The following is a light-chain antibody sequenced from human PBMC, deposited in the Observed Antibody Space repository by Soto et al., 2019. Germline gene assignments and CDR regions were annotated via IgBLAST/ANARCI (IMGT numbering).Light chain of an antibody. CDR2: GNS. CDR3: QSYDSTLIAYV. V-gene: IGLV1-40*01. J-gene: IGLJ7*01. Sequence: QSVLTQPPSVSGAPGQRVTISCTGSSSNLWAGYDVHWYQQLPGTAPKLLIYGNSHRPSGVPDRFSGSKSGTSASLAITGLQAEDEADYYCQSYDSTLIAYVFGSGTQLTVL. CDR1: SSNLWAGYD.